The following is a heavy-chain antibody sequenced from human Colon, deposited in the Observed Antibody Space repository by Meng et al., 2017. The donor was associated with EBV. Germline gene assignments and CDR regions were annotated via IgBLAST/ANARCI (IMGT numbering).Heavy chain of an antibody. Sequence: QLQPDGLCPWLRRPSQTLLLPCILSGCSIMRSHYYRGLVRQPPGKVLQWSRTIYHTGSTSYNPSPQGPVTMFVDTSKNQFSLMLTSVSATDTAVYYCARLRCGSGRDCWGQGTLVTVSS. J-gene: IGHJ4*02. CDR2: IYHTGST. CDR1: GCSIMRSHYY. CDR3: ARLRCGSGRDC. D-gene: IGHD3-10*01. V-gene: IGHV4-39*01.